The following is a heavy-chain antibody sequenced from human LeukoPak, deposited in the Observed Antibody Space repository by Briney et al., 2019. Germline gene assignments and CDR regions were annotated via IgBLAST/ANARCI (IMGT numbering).Heavy chain of an antibody. J-gene: IGHJ4*02. V-gene: IGHV3-11*06. CDR3: ARDRAGGSGSYSDY. CDR1: GFTFSDYY. Sequence: GGSLRLSCAASGFTFSDYYMIWIRQAPGKGLEWVSYICSSGSYTNYADSVKGRVTISRDNAKNSLYLQMNSLRAEDTAVYYCARDRAGGSGSYSDYWGQGTLVTVSS. CDR2: ICSSGSYT. D-gene: IGHD1-26*01.